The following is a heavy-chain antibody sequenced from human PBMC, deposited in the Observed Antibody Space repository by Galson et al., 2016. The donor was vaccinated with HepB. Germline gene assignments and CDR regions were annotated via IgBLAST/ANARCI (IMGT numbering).Heavy chain of an antibody. V-gene: IGHV2-70*13. J-gene: IGHJ3*01. CDR3: ARLPLIGVAAFDL. D-gene: IGHD2-21*01. CDR2: IDWDDDK. Sequence: PALVKPTQTLTLTCTFSGFSLDNRGMCVSWIRQPPGKALEWLALIDWDDDKYYSTSLKTRLTISKDTSKNQVVLTMSNMDPVDTATYYCARLPLIGVAAFDLWGQGTMVTVSS. CDR1: GFSLDNRGMC.